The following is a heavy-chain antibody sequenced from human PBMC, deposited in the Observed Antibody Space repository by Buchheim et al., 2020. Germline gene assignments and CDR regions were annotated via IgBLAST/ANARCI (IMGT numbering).Heavy chain of an antibody. D-gene: IGHD2-2*03. V-gene: IGHV3-15*01. CDR2: IKSKTDGGTT. CDR3: TTDEIGYCSSTSCYLVDY. J-gene: IGHJ4*02. Sequence: EVQLVESGGGLVKPGGSLRLSCEASGFTFSNAWMSWVRQAPGKGVEGVGRIKSKTDGGTTDYAAPVKGRFTIPRDDSKNTLYLQMNSLKTEDTAVYYCTTDEIGYCSSTSCYLVDYWGQGTL. CDR1: GFTFSNAW.